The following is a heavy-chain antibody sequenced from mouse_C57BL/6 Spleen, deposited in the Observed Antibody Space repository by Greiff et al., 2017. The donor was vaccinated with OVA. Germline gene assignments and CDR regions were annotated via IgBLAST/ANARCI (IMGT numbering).Heavy chain of an antibody. V-gene: IGHV1-74*01. Sequence: QVQLQQPGAELVKPGASVKVSCKASGYTFTSYWMHWVKQRPGQGLEWIGRIHPSDSETNYNQKFKGKATLTVDKSSSTAYMQLSSLTSEDSAVYYCAMGNYYGSSYDWYFDGWGTGTTVTVAS. CDR2: IHPSDSET. J-gene: IGHJ1*03. CDR3: AMGNYYGSSYDWYFDG. CDR1: GYTFTSYW. D-gene: IGHD1-1*01.